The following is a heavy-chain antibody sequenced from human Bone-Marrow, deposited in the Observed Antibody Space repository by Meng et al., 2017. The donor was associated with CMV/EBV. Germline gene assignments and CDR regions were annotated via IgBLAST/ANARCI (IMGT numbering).Heavy chain of an antibody. Sequence: GGSLRLSCAACGFTFSSYDMHWVRQATGKGLEWVSAIGTAGDTYYPGSVKGQFTISRDNAQNSLYLQMNSLRAEDTAVYYCAREPTDENDYWGQGTLVTVSS. CDR3: AREPTDENDY. J-gene: IGHJ4*02. V-gene: IGHV3-13*03. CDR1: GFTFSSYD. D-gene: IGHD1-14*01. CDR2: IGTAGDT.